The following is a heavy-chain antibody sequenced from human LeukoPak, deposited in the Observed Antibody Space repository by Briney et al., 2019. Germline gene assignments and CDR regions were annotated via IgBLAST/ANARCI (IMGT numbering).Heavy chain of an antibody. CDR2: SNDSGGT. CDR3: AKISYSDAFDI. Sequence: SETLSLTCAVYGGTFSGYYRSWIRQPPGKRLEWVGESNDSGGTNYNPSLKSRLTISVDASKNQFSLKLSSVTAADTAVYYCAKISYSDAFDIWGQGTMVTVSS. D-gene: IGHD6-13*01. CDR1: GGTFSGYY. V-gene: IGHV4-34*08. J-gene: IGHJ3*02.